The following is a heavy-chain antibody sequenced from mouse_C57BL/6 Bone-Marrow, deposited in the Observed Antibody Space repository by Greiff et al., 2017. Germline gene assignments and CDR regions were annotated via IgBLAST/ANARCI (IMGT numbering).Heavy chain of an antibody. CDR3: TRNYRVDY. CDR2: IDPETGGT. CDR1: GYTFTDYE. Sequence: QVHVKQSGAELVRPGASVTLSCKASGYTFTDYEMHWVKQTPVHGLEWIGAIDPETGGTAYNQKFKGKAILTADKSSSTAYMELRSLTSEDSAVYYCTRNYRVDYWGQGTSVTVSS. D-gene: IGHD2-12*01. J-gene: IGHJ4*01. V-gene: IGHV1-15*01.